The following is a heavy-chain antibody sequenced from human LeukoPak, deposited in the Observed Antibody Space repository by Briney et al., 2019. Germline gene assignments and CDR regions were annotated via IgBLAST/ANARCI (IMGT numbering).Heavy chain of an antibody. CDR3: ARGYAPFDP. J-gene: IGHJ5*02. D-gene: IGHD5-12*01. Sequence: SSETLSLTCTVSGGSISSGGYYWSWIRQHPGKGLEWIGYIYYSGSTYYNPSLKSRLTISVDTSNNQFSLKLSSVTAADTAVYYCARGYAPFDPWGQGTLVTISS. CDR1: GGSISSGGYY. V-gene: IGHV4-31*03. CDR2: IYYSGST.